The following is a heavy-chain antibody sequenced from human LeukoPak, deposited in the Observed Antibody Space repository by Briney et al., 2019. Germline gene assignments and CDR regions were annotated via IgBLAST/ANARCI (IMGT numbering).Heavy chain of an antibody. CDR1: GGSFSGDY. CDR2: INHSGST. V-gene: IGHV4-34*01. J-gene: IGHJ4*02. Sequence: SETLSLTCAVYGGSFSGDYWSWIRQPPGKGLEWIGEINHSGSTNYNPSLKSRVTISVDTSKNQFSLKLSSVTAADTAVYYCARNRRGYSGYDYGYWGQGTLVTVSS. CDR3: ARNRRGYSGYDYGY. D-gene: IGHD5-12*01.